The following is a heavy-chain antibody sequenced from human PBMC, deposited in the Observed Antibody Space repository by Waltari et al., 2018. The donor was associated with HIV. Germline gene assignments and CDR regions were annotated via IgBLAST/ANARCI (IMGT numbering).Heavy chain of an antibody. CDR3: VRDDPGYVPIDY. CDR2: LRRDTYEA. CDR1: GFDLRRFS. D-gene: IGHD2-15*01. Sequence: LVQSGGGEVQEGGSLVLSCSGSGFDLRRFSFNWVRQTPRRGLEWVASLRRDTYEANYLASVRGRFIISRDNAKSSAYLEMTSLRVEDTATYYCVRDDPGYVPIDYWGQGSQVVVS. V-gene: IGHV3-7*03. J-gene: IGHJ4*02.